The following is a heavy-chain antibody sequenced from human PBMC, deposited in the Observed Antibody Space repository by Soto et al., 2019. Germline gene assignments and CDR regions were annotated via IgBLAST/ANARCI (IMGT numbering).Heavy chain of an antibody. CDR1: GYTFTSYG. J-gene: IGHJ5*02. CDR3: ARDKREYSSGYNWFDP. CDR2: ISAYNGNT. V-gene: IGHV1-18*01. D-gene: IGHD6-19*01. Sequence: ASVKVSCKASGYTFTSYGISWVRQAPGQGLEWMGWISAYNGNTNYAQKLQGRVTMTTDTSTSTAYMELRSLRSDDTAVYYCARDKREYSSGYNWFDPWGQETLVTVSS.